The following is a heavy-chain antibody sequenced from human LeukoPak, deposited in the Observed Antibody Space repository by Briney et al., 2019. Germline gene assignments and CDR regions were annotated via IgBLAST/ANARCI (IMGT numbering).Heavy chain of an antibody. CDR2: ISYSGGT. Sequence: SESLSITCNYSGGSINSSSYYLSRIRQPPRKGQERIRSISYSGGTYYNTSLKNRVTISVDTSKNQFSLKLSSVTAADTAVYYCARLRRWLQNFDYWGKGTLVTVST. CDR3: ARLRRWLQNFDY. CDR1: GGSINSSSYY. V-gene: IGHV4-39*01. J-gene: IGHJ4*02. D-gene: IGHD5-24*01.